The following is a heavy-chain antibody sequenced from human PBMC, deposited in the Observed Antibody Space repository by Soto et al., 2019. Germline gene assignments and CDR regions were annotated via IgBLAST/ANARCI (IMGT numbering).Heavy chain of an antibody. CDR1: GLTVSGKKY. V-gene: IGHV3-53*01. Sequence: DVQLVESGGGLIQPGGSLRLSCAASGLTVSGKKYIAWLRQAPGKGLEWVSGVYDVDGTYYADSVKGRFTISRDTSKTIVFLEMNDLRPDDTAVYYCASWLQREHAYDVWGLGTTVTVSS. D-gene: IGHD1-1*01. J-gene: IGHJ3*01. CDR2: VYDVDGT. CDR3: ASWLQREHAYDV.